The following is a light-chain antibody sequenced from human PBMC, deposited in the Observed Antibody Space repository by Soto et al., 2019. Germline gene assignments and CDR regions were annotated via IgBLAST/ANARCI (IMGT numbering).Light chain of an antibody. CDR2: EVS. J-gene: IGLJ1*01. CDR1: SGYVGTYSL. V-gene: IGLV2-8*01. CDR3: SSYAGSNNYV. Sequence: QSVLAQPASVSGSPGQSITISCTGASGYVGTYSLVSWYQQHPGKAPKVVIYEVSKRPSGVPDHFSGSKSGNTASLTVSGLQAEDEADYYCSSYAGSNNYVFGTGTKVTVL.